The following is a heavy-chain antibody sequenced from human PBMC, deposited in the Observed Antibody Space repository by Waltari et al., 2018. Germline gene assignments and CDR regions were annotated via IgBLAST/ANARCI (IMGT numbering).Heavy chain of an antibody. J-gene: IGHJ6*03. Sequence: EVQLVESGGGLVKPGGSLRLSCAASGFTFSSYSMNWVRQAPGKGLEWVSSISSSSSYIYYADSVKGRFTISRDNAKNSLYLQMNSLRAEDTAVYYCAREVVPAATWGGYYYYYMDVWGKGTTVTVSS. CDR3: AREVVPAATWGGYYYYYMDV. V-gene: IGHV3-21*01. CDR1: GFTFSSYS. D-gene: IGHD2-2*01. CDR2: ISSSSSYI.